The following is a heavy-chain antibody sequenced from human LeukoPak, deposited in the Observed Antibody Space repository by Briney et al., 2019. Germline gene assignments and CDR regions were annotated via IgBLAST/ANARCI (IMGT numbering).Heavy chain of an antibody. Sequence: SETLSLTCTVSGGSISSYYWSWIRQPPGKGLEWIGYIYYSGSTNYNPSLKSRVTISVDTSKNQFSLKLSSVTAADTAVYYCARLGTYSSSWSHDYWGQGTLVTVSS. CDR1: GGSISSYY. CDR3: ARLGTYSSSWSHDY. V-gene: IGHV4-59*08. J-gene: IGHJ4*02. D-gene: IGHD6-13*01. CDR2: IYYSGST.